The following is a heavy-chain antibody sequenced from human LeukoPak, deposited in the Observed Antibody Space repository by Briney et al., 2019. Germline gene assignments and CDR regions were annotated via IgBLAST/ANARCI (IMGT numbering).Heavy chain of an antibody. V-gene: IGHV3-30*02. CDR3: ARGADSGYYSDY. D-gene: IGHD3-22*01. Sequence: PGGSLRLSCAASGFTFSSYGMHWVRQAPGKGLEWVAFIRYDGSNKYYADSVKGRFTISRDNSKNTLYLQMNSLRAEDTAVYYCARGADSGYYSDYWGQGTLVTVSS. CDR1: GFTFSSYG. J-gene: IGHJ4*02. CDR2: IRYDGSNK.